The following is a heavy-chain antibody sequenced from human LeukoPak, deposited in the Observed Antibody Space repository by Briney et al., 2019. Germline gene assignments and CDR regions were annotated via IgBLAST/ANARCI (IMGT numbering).Heavy chain of an antibody. CDR1: GGSISSGGYS. Sequence: TSETLSLTCTVSGGSISSGGYSWSWLRQHPGQGLEWIGYIYYSGSTYYNPSPKSRVTISVDTSKNQFSLKLSSVTAADTAVYYCVRGLNDFWSGYYTEWFDPWGQGTLVTVSS. D-gene: IGHD3-3*01. CDR2: IYYSGST. CDR3: VRGLNDFWSGYYTEWFDP. V-gene: IGHV4-31*03. J-gene: IGHJ5*02.